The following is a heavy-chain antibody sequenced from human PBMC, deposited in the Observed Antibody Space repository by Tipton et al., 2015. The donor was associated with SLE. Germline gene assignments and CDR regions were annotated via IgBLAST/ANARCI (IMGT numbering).Heavy chain of an antibody. J-gene: IGHJ3*01. V-gene: IGHV4-59*01. CDR2: IYQSGST. CDR1: GGSIGTYY. CDR3: ARRPGTFCSGGRCYSYDAFDL. D-gene: IGHD2-15*01. Sequence: TLSLTCTVSGGSIGTYYWNWIRQAPGKGLEWIGYIYQSGSTNYNPSLKSRVTMSVDTSKNQFSLKLTSVTAADTAVYYCARRPGTFCSGGRCYSYDAFDLWGHGTMVTVSS.